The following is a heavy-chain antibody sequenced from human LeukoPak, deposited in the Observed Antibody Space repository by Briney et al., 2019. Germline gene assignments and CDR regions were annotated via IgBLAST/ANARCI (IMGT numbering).Heavy chain of an antibody. J-gene: IGHJ5*02. CDR2: IKQDGSEK. D-gene: IGHD3-9*01. V-gene: IGHV3-7*01. Sequence: GGSLRLPCAASGFTFSSYWMSWVRQAPGKGLEWVANIKQDGSEKYYVDSVKGRFTISRDNAKNSLYLQMNSLRAEDTAVYYCARGEGYDILTGYYEYNWFDPWGQGTLVTVSS. CDR1: GFTFSSYW. CDR3: ARGEGYDILTGYYEYNWFDP.